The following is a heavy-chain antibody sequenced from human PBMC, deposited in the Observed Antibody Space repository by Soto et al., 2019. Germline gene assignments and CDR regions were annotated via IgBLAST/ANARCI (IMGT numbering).Heavy chain of an antibody. Sequence: PSETLSLTCTVSGGSISSSSYYWGWIRQPPGKGLEWIGSIYYSGSTYYNPSLKSRVTISVDTSKNTLYLQMNSLRAEDTAVYYCALRGSGSYFRYWGQGTLVTVSS. CDR1: GGSISSSSYY. D-gene: IGHD1-26*01. J-gene: IGHJ4*02. V-gene: IGHV4-39*07. CDR2: IYYSGST. CDR3: ALRGSGSYFRY.